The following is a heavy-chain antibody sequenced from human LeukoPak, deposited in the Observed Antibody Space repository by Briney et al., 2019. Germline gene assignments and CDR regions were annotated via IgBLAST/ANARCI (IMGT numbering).Heavy chain of an antibody. CDR1: GFTFRNSA. J-gene: IGHJ4*02. CDR3: AKAPTSYCSSSSCYEGASDY. Sequence: GGSLRLSCAASGFTFRNSAMSWVRQPPGKGLELVSSISGSCANTYYADSVKGRFTISRDNSKNTLYLQMNSLRAEDTAVYYCAKAPTSYCSSSSCYEGASDYWGQGTLVTVSS. CDR2: ISGSCANT. D-gene: IGHD2-2*01. V-gene: IGHV3-23*01.